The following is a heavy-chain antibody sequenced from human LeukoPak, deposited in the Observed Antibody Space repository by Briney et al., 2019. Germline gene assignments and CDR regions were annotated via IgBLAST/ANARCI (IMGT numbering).Heavy chain of an antibody. D-gene: IGHD6-13*01. Sequence: SETLSLTCTVSGGSISSYYWSWIRQPPGKGLEWIGYIYYSGSTNYNPSLKSRVTISVDTSKNQFSLKLSSVTAADTAVYYCARYSFTHRKGYFDYWGQGTLVTVSS. V-gene: IGHV4-59*12. CDR1: GGSISSYY. CDR3: ARYSFTHRKGYFDY. CDR2: IYYSGST. J-gene: IGHJ4*02.